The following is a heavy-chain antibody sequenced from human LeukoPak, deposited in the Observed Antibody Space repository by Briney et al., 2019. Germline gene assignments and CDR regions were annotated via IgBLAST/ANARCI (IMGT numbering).Heavy chain of an antibody. D-gene: IGHD1-20*01. CDR2: ISISSSYI. Sequence: PGGALRLSCAASGFTFCNYSWNWVRQAPGKGLEWVSSISISSSYIYYADSVKGRFTISRDNAKNSLYLQMNTLRGEDTAMYYCASMSITNHPFDLWGKGTLVTVSS. J-gene: IGHJ4*02. CDR3: ASMSITNHPFDL. V-gene: IGHV3-21*01. CDR1: GFTFCNYS.